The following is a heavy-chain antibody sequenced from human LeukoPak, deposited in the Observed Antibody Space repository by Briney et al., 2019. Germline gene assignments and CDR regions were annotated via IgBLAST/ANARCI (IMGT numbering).Heavy chain of an antibody. CDR2: ISYDGSNK. Sequence: GGSLRLSCAASGFTFSSYAMHWVRQAPGKGLEWVAVISYDGSNKYYADSVKGRFTISRDNSKNTLYLQMNSLRAEDTAVYCCARAQDYRLVPFDYWGQGTLVTVSS. CDR1: GFTFSSYA. CDR3: ARAQDYRLVPFDY. J-gene: IGHJ4*02. V-gene: IGHV3-30-3*01. D-gene: IGHD3-9*01.